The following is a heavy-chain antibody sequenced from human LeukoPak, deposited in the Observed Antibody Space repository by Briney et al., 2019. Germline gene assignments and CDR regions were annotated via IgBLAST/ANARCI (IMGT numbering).Heavy chain of an antibody. CDR3: ARDGAVAGRIFFQH. CDR1: GFTFSSYC. D-gene: IGHD6-19*01. V-gene: IGHV3-21*01. Sequence: GGSLRLSCAASGFTFSSYCMNWVRQAPGKGLEWVSSISSSSSYIYYADSVKGRFTISRDNAKNSLYLQMNSLRAEDTAVYYCARDGAVAGRIFFQHWGQGTLVTVSS. CDR2: ISSSSSYI. J-gene: IGHJ1*01.